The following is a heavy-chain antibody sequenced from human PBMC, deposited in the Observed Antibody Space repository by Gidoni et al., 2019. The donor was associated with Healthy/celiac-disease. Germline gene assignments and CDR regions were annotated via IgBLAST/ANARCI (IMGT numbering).Heavy chain of an antibody. CDR3: AKAGTGGFDY. Sequence: QVQLVESGGGVVQPGGSLRLSCAASGFTFSSYGMHWVRQAPGKGLEWVAFIRYDGSNKYYADSVKGRFTISRDNSKNTLYLQMNSLRAEDTAVYYCAKAGTGGFDYWGQGTLVTVSS. J-gene: IGHJ4*02. V-gene: IGHV3-30*02. CDR2: IRYDGSNK. CDR1: GFTFSSYG. D-gene: IGHD1-7*01.